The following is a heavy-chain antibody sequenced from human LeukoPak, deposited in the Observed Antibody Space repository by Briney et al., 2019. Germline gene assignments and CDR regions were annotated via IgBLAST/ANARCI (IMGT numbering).Heavy chain of an antibody. V-gene: IGHV1-69*05. Sequence: SVKVSCKASGGTFSSYAISWVRQAPGQGLEWKGGIIPIFGTANYAQKFQGRVTITTDESTSTAYMELSSLRSEDTAVYYCAKGKDIVVVPAAKPTWFDPWGQGTLVTVSS. CDR3: AKGKDIVVVPAAKPTWFDP. CDR2: IIPIFGTA. D-gene: IGHD2-2*01. CDR1: GGTFSSYA. J-gene: IGHJ5*02.